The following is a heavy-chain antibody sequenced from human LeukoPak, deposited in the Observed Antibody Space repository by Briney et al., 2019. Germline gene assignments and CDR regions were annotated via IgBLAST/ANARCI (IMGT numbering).Heavy chain of an antibody. D-gene: IGHD3-10*01. CDR2: IYHSGST. V-gene: IGHV4-4*02. CDR1: GGSISSSNW. J-gene: IGHJ5*02. CDR3: ARANYYGSGSPSWFDP. Sequence: SETLSLTCAVSGGSISSSNWWSWVRQPPGKGLEWIGEIYHSGSTNYNPSLKSRVTISVDKSRNQFSLKLSSVTAADTAVYYCARANYYGSGSPSWFDPWGQGTLVTVSS.